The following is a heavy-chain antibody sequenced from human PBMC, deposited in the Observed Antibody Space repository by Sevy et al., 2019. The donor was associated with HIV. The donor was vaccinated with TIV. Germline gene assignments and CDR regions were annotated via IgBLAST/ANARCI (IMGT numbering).Heavy chain of an antibody. D-gene: IGHD2-2*01. J-gene: IGHJ6*02. V-gene: IGHV3-30*02. Sequence: GGSLRLSCAASGFTFSTYGMHWVRQAPGKGLEWVAFIRFDGTIQYYTESVKGRLTISRDNSKNTLYLQMNSLRAEDTAVYFCAKVLHIVVVPAAIDYYYGMDVWGQGTTVTVSS. CDR3: AKVLHIVVVPAAIDYYYGMDV. CDR2: IRFDGTIQ. CDR1: GFTFSTYG.